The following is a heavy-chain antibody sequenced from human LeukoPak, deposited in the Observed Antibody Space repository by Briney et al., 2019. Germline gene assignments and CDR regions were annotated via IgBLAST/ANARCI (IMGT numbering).Heavy chain of an antibody. J-gene: IGHJ4*02. V-gene: IGHV4-39*01. CDR2: IYYSGST. CDR3: ARRDCGGDCYSGVKIDY. D-gene: IGHD2-21*01. CDR1: GGSISGSTSY. Sequence: PSETLSLTCTVSGGSISGSTSYWGWIPQPPGKGLEWIGSIYYSGSTYYNPSLKSRVTISVDTSKKQFSLKLSSVTAADTAVYYCARRDCGGDCYSGVKIDYWGQGTLVTVSS.